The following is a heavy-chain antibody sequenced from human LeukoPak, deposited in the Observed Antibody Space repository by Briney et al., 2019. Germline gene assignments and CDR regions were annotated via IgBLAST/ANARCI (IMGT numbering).Heavy chain of an antibody. CDR1: GGTFSSYA. CDR2: ISSNSDNT. V-gene: IGHV1-18*01. Sequence: ASVKVSCKASGGTFSSYAISWVRQAPGQGLEWMGWISSNSDNTNYAQKLQGRVTMTTDTSTSTAYMELRSLRSDDTALYFCARDWGSIKVIADYWGQGTLVTVSS. CDR3: ARDWGSIKVIADY. J-gene: IGHJ4*02. D-gene: IGHD7-27*01.